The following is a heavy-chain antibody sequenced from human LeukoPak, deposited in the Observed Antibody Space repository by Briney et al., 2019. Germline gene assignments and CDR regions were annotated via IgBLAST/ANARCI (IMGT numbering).Heavy chain of an antibody. Sequence: TLSLTCTVSGGSISSGGYYWSWIRQHPGKGLEWIGYIYYSGSTYYNPSLKSRVTISVDTSKNQFSLKLSSVTAADTAVYYCARLVVITRTVDYWGQGTLVTVSS. CDR2: IYYSGST. CDR1: GGSISSGGYY. CDR3: ARLVVITRTVDY. D-gene: IGHD3-22*01. V-gene: IGHV4-31*03. J-gene: IGHJ4*02.